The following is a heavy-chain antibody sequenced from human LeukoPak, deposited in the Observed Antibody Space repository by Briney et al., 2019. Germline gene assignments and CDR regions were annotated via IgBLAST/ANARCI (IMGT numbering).Heavy chain of an antibody. CDR1: GGSISSGGYS. D-gene: IGHD4-17*01. CDR3: ARGPRYWFDP. V-gene: IGHV4-31*03. CDR2: IYYSGST. Sequence: SQTLSLTCTVSGGSISSGGYSWSWIRQHPGKGLEWIGYIYYSGSTYYNPSLKSRVTISVDTSKNQFSLKLSSVTAADTAVYYCARGPRYWFDPWGQGTLVTVSS. J-gene: IGHJ5*02.